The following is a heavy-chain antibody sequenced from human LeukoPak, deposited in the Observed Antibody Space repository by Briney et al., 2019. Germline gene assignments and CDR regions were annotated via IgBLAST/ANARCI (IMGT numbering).Heavy chain of an antibody. Sequence: GGSLRLSCSASGFTLSNYVMHWVRQTPGKGLEYVSVISSNGGSTFYADSVKGRFTISRDNAKNTLYLQMNSLRAEDTAVYYCARDLTTVTNYWGQGTLVTVSS. CDR2: ISSNGGST. D-gene: IGHD4-17*01. CDR1: GFTLSNYV. J-gene: IGHJ4*02. V-gene: IGHV3-64*04. CDR3: ARDLTTVTNY.